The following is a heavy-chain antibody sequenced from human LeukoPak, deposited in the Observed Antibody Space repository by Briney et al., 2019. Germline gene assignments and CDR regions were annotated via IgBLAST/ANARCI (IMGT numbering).Heavy chain of an antibody. CDR2: IIPILGIA. V-gene: IGHV1-69*04. Sequence: SVNVSCKASGGTFSSYAISWVRQAPGQGLEWMGRIIPILGIANYAQKFQGRVTITADKSTSTAYMELSSLRSEDTAVYYCARDRVVVPAAIVSWFDPWGQGTLVTVSS. D-gene: IGHD2-2*01. CDR1: GGTFSSYA. CDR3: ARDRVVVPAAIVSWFDP. J-gene: IGHJ5*02.